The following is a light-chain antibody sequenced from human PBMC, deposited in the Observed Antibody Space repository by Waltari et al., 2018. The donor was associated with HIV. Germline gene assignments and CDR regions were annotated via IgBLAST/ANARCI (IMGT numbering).Light chain of an antibody. CDR3: SSYTSYSRLV. CDR2: DVS. V-gene: IGLV2-14*01. CDR1: SIAIRGFSL. J-gene: IGLJ1*01. Sequence: QTALTQPASVSGSPGQSITISCSGPSIAIRGFSLVSWFRHHPGKAPKLIMFDVSIRPSGLSNRFSGSKSGITASLTISGLQTEDEADYYCSSYTSYSRLVFGTGTKVTV.